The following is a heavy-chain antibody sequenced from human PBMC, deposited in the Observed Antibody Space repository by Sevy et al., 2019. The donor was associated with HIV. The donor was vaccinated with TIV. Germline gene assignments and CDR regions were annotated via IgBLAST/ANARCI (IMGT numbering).Heavy chain of an antibody. CDR3: AKDRGYSYSSIDF. CDR2: ISWNSGAI. CDR1: EFIFDDYA. V-gene: IGHV3-9*01. D-gene: IGHD5-18*01. J-gene: IGHJ4*02. Sequence: GGSLRLSCAASEFIFDDYAMHWVRQVPGRGLQWVSGISWNSGAIDYADSVKGRFTMSRDNAKNSLYLQMNNLRLEDTALYYCAKDRGYSYSSIDFWGQETLVTVSS.